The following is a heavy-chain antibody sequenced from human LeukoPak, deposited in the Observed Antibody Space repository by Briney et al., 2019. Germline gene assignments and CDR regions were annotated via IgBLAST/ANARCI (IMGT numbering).Heavy chain of an antibody. CDR1: RYSFTGYY. D-gene: IGHD6-13*01. CDR3: ARGRSSWYDLDY. Sequence: ASVKVSCKASRYSFTGYYMHWVRQAPGQGLEWMGRINPNSGGTNYAQKFQGRVTMTRDTSISTAYMELSRLRSDDTAVYYCARGRSSWYDLDYWGQGTLVTVSS. CDR2: INPNSGGT. J-gene: IGHJ4*02. V-gene: IGHV1-2*06.